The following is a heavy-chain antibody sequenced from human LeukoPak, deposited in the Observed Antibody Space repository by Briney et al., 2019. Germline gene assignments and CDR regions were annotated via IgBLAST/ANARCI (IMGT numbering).Heavy chain of an antibody. D-gene: IGHD3-3*01. CDR2: INPNSGGT. V-gene: IGHV1-2*02. J-gene: IGHJ4*02. CDR3: ASSFWVNKGFDY. Sequence: ASVKVSCKASGYTFTGYYMHWVRQAPGQGLEWMGWINPNSGGTNYAQKFQGRVTMTRDTSTSTAYMELSRLRSDDTAVYYCASSFWVNKGFDYWGQGTLVTVSS. CDR1: GYTFTGYY.